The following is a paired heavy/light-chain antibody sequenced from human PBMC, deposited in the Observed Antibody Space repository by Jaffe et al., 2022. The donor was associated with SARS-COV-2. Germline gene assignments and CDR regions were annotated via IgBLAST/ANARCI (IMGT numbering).Heavy chain of an antibody. V-gene: IGHV3-23*01. D-gene: IGHD6-13*01. CDR2: ISVSGGST. CDR3: AKDISSWPNYYYGMDV. CDR1: GFTFSNYA. J-gene: IGHJ6*02. Sequence: EVQVLESGGGLVQPGGSLRLSCAASGFTFSNYAMNWVRQAPGKGLEWVSSISVSGGSTNYADSVKGRFSISRDNSKNTLYLQMNSLRAKDTAIYFCAKDISSWPNYYYGMDVWGQGTTVTVSS.
Light chain of an antibody. Sequence: SYELTQPPSVSVSPGQTATITCSGDTLGDRYNHWYQQKPGQSPVLVIYQDTKRPSGIPERFSGSNSGSTATLTISGTQAMDEADYYCQAWDTSTASYVFGTGTRVTVL. V-gene: IGLV3-1*01. CDR3: QAWDTSTASYV. J-gene: IGLJ1*01. CDR2: QDT. CDR1: TLGDRY.